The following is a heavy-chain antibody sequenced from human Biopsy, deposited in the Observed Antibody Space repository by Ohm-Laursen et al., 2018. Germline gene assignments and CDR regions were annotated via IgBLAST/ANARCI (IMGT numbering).Heavy chain of an antibody. J-gene: IGHJ6*02. CDR2: VYYSGTT. V-gene: IGHV4-59*01. CDR1: GDSISSDW. CDR3: TRATNSTGWPYYYFYGMDI. Sequence: SETLSLTCTVSGDSISSDWWSWIRQTPGKGLVWIGYVYYSGTTTYNPSLRSRVTISVDTSMNQISLRLQSVTTADTAIYYCTRATNSTGWPYYYFYGMDIWGQGTTVTVS. D-gene: IGHD2/OR15-2a*01.